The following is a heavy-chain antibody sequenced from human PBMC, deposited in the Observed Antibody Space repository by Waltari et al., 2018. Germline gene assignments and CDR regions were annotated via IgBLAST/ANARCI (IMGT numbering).Heavy chain of an antibody. D-gene: IGHD3-22*01. CDR3: AKDQRGNYDSSPGGY. CDR1: GFTFSSYA. V-gene: IGHV3-23*01. J-gene: IGHJ4*02. CDR2: ISGSGGST. Sequence: EVQLLEFGGGLVQPGGSLRLSCAASGFTFSSYAMSWVRQAPGKGLEWVSAISGSGGSTDYADSVKGRFTISRDNSKNTLYLQMNSLRAEDTAVYYCAKDQRGNYDSSPGGYWGQGTLVIVSS.